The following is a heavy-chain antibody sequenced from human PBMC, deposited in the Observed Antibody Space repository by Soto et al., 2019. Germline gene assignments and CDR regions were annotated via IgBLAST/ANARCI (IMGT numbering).Heavy chain of an antibody. J-gene: IGHJ4*02. CDR2: ISYDGSNK. Sequence: PGGSLRLSCAASGFTFSSYGMHWVRQAPGKGLEWVAVISYDGSNKYYADSVKGRFTISRDNSKNTLYLQMNSLRAEDTAVYYCAKEASAFDYWGQGTLVTVSS. CDR3: AKEASAFDY. CDR1: GFTFSSYG. V-gene: IGHV3-30*18.